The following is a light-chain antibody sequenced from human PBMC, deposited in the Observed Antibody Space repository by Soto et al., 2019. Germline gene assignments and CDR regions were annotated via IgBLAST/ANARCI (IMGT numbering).Light chain of an antibody. CDR3: QSYDSSLSGRVV. Sequence: QSVLTQPPSVSGAPGQRVTISCTGGSSSIGAGYDVHWYQRLPGTAPKLLIYGDSNRPSGVPDRFSGSKSGTSASLAITGLQAEDEGDYYCQSYDSSLSGRVVFGGGTKLTVL. V-gene: IGLV1-40*01. CDR1: SSSIGAGYD. CDR2: GDS. J-gene: IGLJ2*01.